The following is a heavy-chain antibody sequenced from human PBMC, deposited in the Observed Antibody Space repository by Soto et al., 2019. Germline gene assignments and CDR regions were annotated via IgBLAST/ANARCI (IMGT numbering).Heavy chain of an antibody. CDR3: TTDHFEIVATIYYFEC. D-gene: IGHD5-12*01. V-gene: IGHV3-15*01. CDR2: IKSKTDGGTT. Sequence: EVQLVESGGGLVKPGGSLRLSCAASGFTFSNAWMSWVRQAPGKGREWVGRIKSKTDGGTTDYAAPVKGRFTISRDDSKNTPYLQMNSMKTEDIVVYYCTTDHFEIVATIYYFECWGQGTLVTVSS. J-gene: IGHJ4*02. CDR1: GFTFSNAW.